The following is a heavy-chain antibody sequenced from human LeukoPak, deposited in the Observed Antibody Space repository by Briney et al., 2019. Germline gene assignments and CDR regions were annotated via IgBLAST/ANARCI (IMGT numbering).Heavy chain of an antibody. Sequence: SETLSLTCAVYGGSFSGYYWSWIRQPPGKGLEWIGETNHSGSTNYNPSLKSRVTISVDTSKNQFSLKLSSVTAADTAVYYCARATVVTGLVYWGQGTLVTVSS. CDR2: TNHSGST. D-gene: IGHD4-23*01. J-gene: IGHJ4*02. CDR3: ARATVVTGLVY. CDR1: GGSFSGYY. V-gene: IGHV4-34*01.